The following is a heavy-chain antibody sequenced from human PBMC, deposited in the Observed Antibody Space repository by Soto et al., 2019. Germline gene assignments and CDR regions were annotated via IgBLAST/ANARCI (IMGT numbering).Heavy chain of an antibody. CDR3: ARLGFNYDFLSGYYNVHLYYGIDV. CDR1: GYKVSTWHNFTSYW. D-gene: IGHD3-3*01. CDR2: IYPGDSDT. J-gene: IGHJ6*02. Sequence: PGESLKISCMGSGYKVSTWHNFTSYWIAWVRQMPGEGLEWMGIIYPGDSDTRYSPSFQGQVTISADKSINSVYLQWSSLKASDTATYYCARLGFNYDFLSGYYNVHLYYGIDVWGQGTTVTVSS. V-gene: IGHV5-51*01.